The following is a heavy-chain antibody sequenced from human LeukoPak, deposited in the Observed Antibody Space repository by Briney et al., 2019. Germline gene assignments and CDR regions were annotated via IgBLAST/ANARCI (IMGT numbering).Heavy chain of an antibody. Sequence: HPGGSLRLSCAASGFTLSGYEMNWVRQAPGKGPEWISCISGPSTYYADSVKGRFTISRDDAKNSLYLQMNSLTVEDTAVYYCASRRVAVPTTRAFDYWGQGTLVTVSS. V-gene: IGHV3-48*03. CDR1: GFTLSGYE. CDR3: ASRRVAVPTTRAFDY. CDR2: ISGPST. D-gene: IGHD1-26*01. J-gene: IGHJ4*02.